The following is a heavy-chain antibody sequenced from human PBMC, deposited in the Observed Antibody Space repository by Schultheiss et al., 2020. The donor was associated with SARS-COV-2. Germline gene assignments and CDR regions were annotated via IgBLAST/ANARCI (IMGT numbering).Heavy chain of an antibody. D-gene: IGHD2-21*02. V-gene: IGHV3-64*04. CDR1: GFTFSSYA. Sequence: GESLKISCAASGFTFSSYAMHWVRQAPGKGLEYVSAISSNGGSTYYADSVKGRFTISRDNSKNTLYLQMNSLRAEDTAIYYCAKDRVVVTAICLFDYWGQGTLVTVSS. J-gene: IGHJ4*02. CDR3: AKDRVVVTAICLFDY. CDR2: ISSNGGST.